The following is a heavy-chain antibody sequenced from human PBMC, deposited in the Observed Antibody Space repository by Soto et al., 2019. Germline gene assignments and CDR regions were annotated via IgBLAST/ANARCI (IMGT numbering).Heavy chain of an antibody. V-gene: IGHV3-23*01. CDR2: IGGSVIST. Sequence: EVQLLESGGGLVPPGGSLRLSCVGYGVIFSNSAMTWVRQAPGKWLGWVSAIGGSVISTFYADSVRGRVTISRDNSKNTLYLQMNSLRAEDTAVYYCAQPFCIGGSCDEFYWGPGTLVTVSS. CDR1: GVIFSNSA. J-gene: IGHJ4*02. D-gene: IGHD2-15*01. CDR3: AQPFCIGGSCDEFY.